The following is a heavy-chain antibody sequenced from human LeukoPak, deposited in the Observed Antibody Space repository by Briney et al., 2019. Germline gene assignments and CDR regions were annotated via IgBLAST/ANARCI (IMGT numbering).Heavy chain of an antibody. Sequence: PGGSLRLSCAASGFTFSDYYMSWIRQAPGKGLEWVSYISSSGSTIYYADSVKGRFTISRDNAKNSLYLQMNSLRAEDTAVYFCARDRGIVGATKGPDAFDIWGQGTMVTVSS. CDR2: ISSSGSTI. V-gene: IGHV3-11*04. CDR3: ARDRGIVGATKGPDAFDI. CDR1: GFTFSDYY. J-gene: IGHJ3*02. D-gene: IGHD1-26*01.